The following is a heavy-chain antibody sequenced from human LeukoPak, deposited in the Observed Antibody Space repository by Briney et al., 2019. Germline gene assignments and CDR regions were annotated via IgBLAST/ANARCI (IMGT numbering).Heavy chain of an antibody. CDR3: AREVGIATTRDAFDI. D-gene: IGHD1-1*01. V-gene: IGHV4-38-2*02. CDR2: FYHSGNT. J-gene: IGHJ3*02. CDR1: GFSISSGYY. Sequence: PSETLSLTCAVSGFSISSGYYWGWIRQPPGRGLEWIGSFYHSGNTYYNPSLKSRVTISVDTSKNHFSLKLSSVTAADTAVYYCAREVGIATTRDAFDIWGQGTMVTVSS.